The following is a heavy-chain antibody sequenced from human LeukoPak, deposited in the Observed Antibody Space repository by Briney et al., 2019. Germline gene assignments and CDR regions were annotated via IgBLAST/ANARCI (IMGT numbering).Heavy chain of an antibody. CDR3: ARHDYYGSGSYYRGAPVDY. J-gene: IGHJ4*02. CDR2: ISSSSSYI. CDR1: GFTFSSYS. Sequence: PGGSLRLSCAASGFTFSSYSMNWVRQAPGKGLEWVSSISSSSSYIYYADSVKSRFTISRDNAKNSLYLQMNSLRAEDTAVYYCARHDYYGSGSYYRGAPVDYWGQGTLVTVSS. V-gene: IGHV3-21*01. D-gene: IGHD3-10*01.